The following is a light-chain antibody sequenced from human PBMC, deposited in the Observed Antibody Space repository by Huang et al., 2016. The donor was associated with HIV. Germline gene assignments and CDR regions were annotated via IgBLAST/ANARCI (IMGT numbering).Light chain of an antibody. CDR1: ENIVYS. Sequence: EIQLTQSPSSLSASVGDGITITCRASENIVYSLSWFRQRPGRAPEALFYAASRLHAGVPSKFSATGSGANFTLSIDGLGPEDFATYYCQQSRSLPRTYGGGTKVDI. CDR2: AAS. J-gene: IGKJ4*01. CDR3: QQSRSLPRT. V-gene: IGKV1-39*01.